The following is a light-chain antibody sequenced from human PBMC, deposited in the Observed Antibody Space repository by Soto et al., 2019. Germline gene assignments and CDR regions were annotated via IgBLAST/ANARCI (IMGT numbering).Light chain of an antibody. Sequence: DIQMTQSPSSLSASVGDRVTITCRASQTVSIYLSWYQQKPGKAPKLLISAASSLQSGVPSRFSGSGAGTDFTLTISSLQPEDFATYYCQQSYSSTWTFGQGTKVEIK. CDR3: QQSYSSTWT. CDR1: QTVSIY. J-gene: IGKJ1*01. CDR2: AAS. V-gene: IGKV1-39*01.